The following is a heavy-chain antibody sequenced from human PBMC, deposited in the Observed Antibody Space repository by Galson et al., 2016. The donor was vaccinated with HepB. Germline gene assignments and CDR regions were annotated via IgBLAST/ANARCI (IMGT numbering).Heavy chain of an antibody. V-gene: IGHV4-39*02. Sequence: ETLSLTCTVSGGSISGSENYWVWIRQSPGKGLEWLGSVSYSGSPYYNPSLKSRVTVSLDTSNNQFSLRLSSVTAADTAVYHCARDSPRQGFWSGRHYYYYGIDVWGQGTTVTVSS. J-gene: IGHJ6*02. CDR1: GGSISGSENY. CDR2: VSYSGSP. CDR3: ARDSPRQGFWSGRHYYYYGIDV. D-gene: IGHD3-3*01.